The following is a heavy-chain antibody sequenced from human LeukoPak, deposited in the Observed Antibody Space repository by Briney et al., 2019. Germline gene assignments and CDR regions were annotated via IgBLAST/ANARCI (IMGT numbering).Heavy chain of an antibody. D-gene: IGHD5-18*01. V-gene: IGHV3-66*01. J-gene: IGHJ4*02. CDR3: ARDQYSYAHAAH. CDR1: GFTFSNAW. Sequence: GGSLRLSCAASGFTFSNAWMSWVRQAPGKGLEWVSVIYSGGTTYYADSVKGRFTISRDNSKNTLHLQMNSLRAEDTAVYYCARDQYSYAHAAHWGQGTLVTVSS. CDR2: IYSGGTT.